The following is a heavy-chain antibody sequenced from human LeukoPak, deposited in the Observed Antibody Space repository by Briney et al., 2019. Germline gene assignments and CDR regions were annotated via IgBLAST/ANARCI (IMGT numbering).Heavy chain of an antibody. J-gene: IGHJ5*02. Sequence: ASVKVSCKASGYTFTIYYMHWVRQAPGQGLEWMGLINPSGGSTNYAQKFQGRVTMTRDTSTSAVYMELSSLRSEDTAVYYCARVLHDYGGNWLFDPWGQGTLVTVSS. CDR1: GYTFTIYY. V-gene: IGHV1-46*01. CDR3: ARVLHDYGGNWLFDP. CDR2: INPSGGST. D-gene: IGHD4-23*01.